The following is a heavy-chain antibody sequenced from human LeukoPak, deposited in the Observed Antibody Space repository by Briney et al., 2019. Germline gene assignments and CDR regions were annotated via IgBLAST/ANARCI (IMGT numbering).Heavy chain of an antibody. Sequence: VRSLRLSCAASGFTFSSYSMNWVPQAPRNELKSFSSISSSSSYIYHADSVKCRFTISRDNAKKSLYLQMDSLRAEDTAVYYCARDTAMAFDYWGQGALVTVSS. D-gene: IGHD5-18*01. CDR3: ARDTAMAFDY. CDR1: GFTFSSYS. CDR2: ISSSSSYI. J-gene: IGHJ4*02. V-gene: IGHV3-21*01.